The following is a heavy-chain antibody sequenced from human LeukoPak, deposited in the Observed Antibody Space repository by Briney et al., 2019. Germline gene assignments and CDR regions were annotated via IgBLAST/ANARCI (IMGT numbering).Heavy chain of an antibody. CDR1: GFTFDDYA. Sequence: GGSLRLSCAASGFTFDDYAMHWVRQAPGKGLEWVSLISGDGGATYYADSVKGRFTFSRDNSKNSLDLQMNSLRTEDTALYYCTKPQTTGRSAFDYWGQGTLVTVSS. V-gene: IGHV3-43*02. CDR2: ISGDGGAT. D-gene: IGHD4-11*01. CDR3: TKPQTTGRSAFDY. J-gene: IGHJ4*02.